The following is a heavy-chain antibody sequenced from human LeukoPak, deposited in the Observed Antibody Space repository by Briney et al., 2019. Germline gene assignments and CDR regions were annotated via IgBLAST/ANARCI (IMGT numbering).Heavy chain of an antibody. CDR2: ISGSGGST. J-gene: IGHJ4*02. CDR3: AKVMWVFGVPKGAYYFDY. Sequence: GGSLRLSCAASGFTFSSYAMSWVRQAPGKGLEWVSAISGSGGSTYYADSVKGRFTISRDNSKNTLYLQMNGLRAEDTAVYYCAKVMWVFGVPKGAYYFDYWGQGTLVTVSS. CDR1: GFTFSSYA. V-gene: IGHV3-23*01. D-gene: IGHD3-3*01.